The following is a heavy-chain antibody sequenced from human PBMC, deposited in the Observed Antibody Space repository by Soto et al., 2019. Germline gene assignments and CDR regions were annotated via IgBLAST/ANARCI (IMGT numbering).Heavy chain of an antibody. CDR2: IYYSGST. Sequence: PSETLSHTCTVSGGSISSGGYYWSWIRQHPGKGLEWIGYIYYSGSTYYNPSLKSRVTISVDTSKNQFSLKLSSVTAADTAVYYCARASIFAYYYYYMDVWGKGTTVTVSS. D-gene: IGHD2-21*01. J-gene: IGHJ6*03. V-gene: IGHV4-31*03. CDR1: GGSISSGGYY. CDR3: ARASIFAYYYYYMDV.